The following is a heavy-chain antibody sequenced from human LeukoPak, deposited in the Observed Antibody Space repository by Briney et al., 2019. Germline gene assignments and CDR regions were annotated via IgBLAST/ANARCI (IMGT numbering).Heavy chain of an antibody. Sequence: GGSLRLSCAASGFTFSTYSMSWVRQAPGKGLEWISYISSISSIIYYADSVKGRFTISRDNAKSSLYLQMNSLRAEDTAVFYCARVTISGYLPDYWGQGTLVTVSS. CDR1: GFTFSTYS. D-gene: IGHD3-3*01. J-gene: IGHJ4*02. CDR3: ARVTISGYLPDY. CDR2: ISSISSII. V-gene: IGHV3-48*01.